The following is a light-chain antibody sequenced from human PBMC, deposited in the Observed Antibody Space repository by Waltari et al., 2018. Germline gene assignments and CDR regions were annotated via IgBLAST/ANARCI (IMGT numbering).Light chain of an antibody. CDR3: QQYYNAPVT. J-gene: IGKJ4*01. Sequence: EIVMTQSPESLAVSLCARATINCKSSQSVLKSSTNKNYLAWYQHRPGQPPKLLFYWSSTRESGVPDRFSTSGSGTDFTLTISSLQAEDVAVYYCQQYYNAPVTFGGGTKMEIK. CDR2: WSS. V-gene: IGKV4-1*01. CDR1: QSVLKSSTNKNY.